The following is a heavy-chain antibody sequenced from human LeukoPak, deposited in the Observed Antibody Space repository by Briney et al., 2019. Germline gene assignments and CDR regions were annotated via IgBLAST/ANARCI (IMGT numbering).Heavy chain of an antibody. D-gene: IGHD3-9*01. Sequence: PGGSLRLSCAASGFTVSSKYMSWVRQAPGKGLAWVSVIYSGGSTYYADSVKGRFTISRDHSKNTLYLQMNRLGAEDTAVYYCARDRPYYDILTGYYFGEAFDIWGQGTMVTVSS. J-gene: IGHJ3*02. V-gene: IGHV3-53*01. CDR1: GFTVSSKY. CDR3: ARDRPYYDILTGYYFGEAFDI. CDR2: IYSGGST.